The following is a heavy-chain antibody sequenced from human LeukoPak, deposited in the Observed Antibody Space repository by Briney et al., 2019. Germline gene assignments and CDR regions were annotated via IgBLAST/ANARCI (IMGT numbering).Heavy chain of an antibody. V-gene: IGHV1-8*01. CDR1: GYTFTSYD. Sequence: ASVKVSCKASGYTFTSYDINWVRQATGQGLEWMGWMNPNSGNTGYAQKFQGRVTMTRNTSISTAYMELSSLRSEDTAMYYCASWGVVGATTVDYWGQGTLVTVSS. J-gene: IGHJ4*02. D-gene: IGHD1-26*01. CDR2: MNPNSGNT. CDR3: ASWGVVGATTVDY.